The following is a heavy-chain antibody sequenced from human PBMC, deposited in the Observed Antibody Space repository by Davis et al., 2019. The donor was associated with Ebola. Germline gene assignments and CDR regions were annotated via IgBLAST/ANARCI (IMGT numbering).Heavy chain of an antibody. V-gene: IGHV1-69*10. CDR3: ATDPRRGLVY. D-gene: IGHD2-8*02. J-gene: IGHJ4*02. CDR2: IIPILGIA. CDR1: GGTFSSYA. Sequence: SVKVSCKASGGTFSSYAISWVRQAPGQGLEWMGGIIPILGIANYAQKFQGRVTITADESTSTAYMELSSLRSEDTAVYYCATDPRRGLVYWGQGTLVTISS.